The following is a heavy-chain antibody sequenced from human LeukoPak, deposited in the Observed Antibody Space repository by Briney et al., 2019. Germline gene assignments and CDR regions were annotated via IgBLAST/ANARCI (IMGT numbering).Heavy chain of an antibody. CDR1: GGSISSSSYY. V-gene: IGHV4-39*07. J-gene: IGHJ5*02. D-gene: IGHD3-10*02. Sequence: SETLSLTCTVSGGSISSSSYYWGWIRQPPGKGLEWIGSIYYSGSTYYNPSLKSRVTISVDTSKNQFSLKLSSVTAADTAVYYCASHGPLCGGFLHCWLHPWGQGTLVTVSS. CDR2: IYYSGST. CDR3: ASHGPLCGGFLHCWLHP.